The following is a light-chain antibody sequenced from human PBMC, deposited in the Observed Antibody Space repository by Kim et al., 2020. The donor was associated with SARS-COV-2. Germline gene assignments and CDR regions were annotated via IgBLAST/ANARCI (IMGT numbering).Light chain of an antibody. CDR1: QSVFYSSNNKNY. J-gene: IGKJ2*01. CDR2: WAS. Sequence: DIVMTQSPESLAVSLGERATINCRSSQSVFYSSNNKNYLTWYQQKPGQPPKLLIYWASTRESGVPDRFSGSGSETDFTLTISSLQAEDVAVYYCQQCYTTPYTFGHGTKLEI. V-gene: IGKV4-1*01. CDR3: QQCYTTPYT.